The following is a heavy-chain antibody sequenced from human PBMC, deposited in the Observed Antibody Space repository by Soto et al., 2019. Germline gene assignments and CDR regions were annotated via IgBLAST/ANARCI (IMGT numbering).Heavy chain of an antibody. V-gene: IGHV3-21*01. D-gene: IGHD5-18*01. J-gene: IGHJ4*02. CDR1: GFTFSSYS. Sequence: PGGSLRLSCAASGFTFSSYSMNWVRQAPGKWLEWVSSISSSSSYIYYADSVKGRFTISRDNAKNSLYLQMNSLRAEDTAVYYCARDGWPGYSYGYDYWGQGTLVTVSS. CDR2: ISSSSSYI. CDR3: ARDGWPGYSYGYDY.